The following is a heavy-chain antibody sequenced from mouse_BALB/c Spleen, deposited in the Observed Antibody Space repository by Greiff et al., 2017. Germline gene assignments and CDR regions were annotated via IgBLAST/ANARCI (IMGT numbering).Heavy chain of an antibody. V-gene: IGHV5-6*01. CDR3: ARTTVVAPYWYFDV. CDR1: GFTFSSFG. CDR2: ISSGGSYT. Sequence: EVQLVESGGGLVQPGGSRKLSCAASGFTFSSFGMHWVRQAPEKGLEWVATISSGGSYTYYPDSVKGRFTISRDNAKNTLYLQMSSLKSEDTAMYYCARTTVVAPYWYFDVWGAGTTVTVSS. J-gene: IGHJ1*01. D-gene: IGHD1-1*01.